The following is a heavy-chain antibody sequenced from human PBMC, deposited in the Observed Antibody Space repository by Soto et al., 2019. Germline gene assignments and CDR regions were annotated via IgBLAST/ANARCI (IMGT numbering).Heavy chain of an antibody. D-gene: IGHD6-13*01. Sequence: GGSLRLSCAASGFTFRSYDMHWVRQAPGKGLEWMGVISFDGVKKYYADSVKGRFTISRGSSKNKLYLQMNSLRAEDTAVYYCAKPIVAAGYYGMDVWGQGTTVTVSS. CDR2: ISFDGVKK. V-gene: IGHV3-30*18. J-gene: IGHJ6*02. CDR3: AKPIVAAGYYGMDV. CDR1: GFTFRSYD.